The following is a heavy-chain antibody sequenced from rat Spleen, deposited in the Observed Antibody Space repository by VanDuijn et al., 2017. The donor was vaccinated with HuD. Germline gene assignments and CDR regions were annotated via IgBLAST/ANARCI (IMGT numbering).Heavy chain of an antibody. Sequence: EVQLVESDGGLVQPGRSLKLSCAASGFTFSDYYMAWVRQAPTKGLEWVSSISKLVGSTYYPASVKGRFTLSRDNAKTTLYREMDSLRSEDTATYYWARHWGYWGQGVMVTVSS. D-gene: IGHD4-6*01. V-gene: IGHV5-25*01. CDR1: GFTFSDYY. CDR3: ARHWGY. J-gene: IGHJ2*01. CDR2: ISKLVGST.